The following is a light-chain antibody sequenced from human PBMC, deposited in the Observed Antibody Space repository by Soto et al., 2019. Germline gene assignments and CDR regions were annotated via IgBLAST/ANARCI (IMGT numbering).Light chain of an antibody. CDR1: SSDVGGYNY. J-gene: IGLJ1*01. Sequence: LTQPASLSGSPGQSITISCTGTSSDVGGYNYVSWYQQHPGKAPKLMIYEVSNRPSGVSNRFSGSKSGNTASLTISGLQAEDEADYYCSSYTSSRTLVFGTGTKVTVL. CDR2: EVS. V-gene: IGLV2-14*01. CDR3: SSYTSSRTLV.